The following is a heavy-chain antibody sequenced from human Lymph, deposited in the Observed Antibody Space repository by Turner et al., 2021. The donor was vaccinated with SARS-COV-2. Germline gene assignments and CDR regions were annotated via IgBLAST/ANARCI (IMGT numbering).Heavy chain of an antibody. CDR1: GFTFNNYA. V-gene: IGHV3-23*01. CDR2: ISGSGGST. Sequence: EVQLLYSGGGLVQPGGSLRLSCAASGFTFNNYAMSWFRQAPGKGLEWVSTISGSGGSTYYADSVKGRFTISRDNSKNTLYLQMKSLRAEDTAVYYCANLYPTVSWEFPYAMDVWGQGTTVTVSS. D-gene: IGHD3-16*01. CDR3: ANLYPTVSWEFPYAMDV. J-gene: IGHJ6*02.